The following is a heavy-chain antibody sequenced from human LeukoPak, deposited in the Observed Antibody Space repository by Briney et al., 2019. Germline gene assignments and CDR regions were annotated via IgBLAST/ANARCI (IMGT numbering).Heavy chain of an antibody. V-gene: IGHV3-7*01. CDR3: VRDSNAGYHPN. D-gene: IGHD3-9*01. CDR2: INPDGSEE. CDR1: GITFSSYW. Sequence: GGSLRLSCAASGITFSSYWMNWVRQAPGKGLEWVANINPDGSEEFYVDSLRGRFIISRDNARNSLYLQMNSLRVEDTALYYCVRDSNAGYHPNWGQGTLVTVSS. J-gene: IGHJ4*02.